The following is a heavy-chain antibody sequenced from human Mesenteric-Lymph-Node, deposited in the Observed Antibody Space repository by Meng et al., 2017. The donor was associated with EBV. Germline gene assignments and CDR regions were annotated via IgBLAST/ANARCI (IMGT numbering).Heavy chain of an antibody. Sequence: QGQLQELGPGLVKPSGALSLTCGVSGGSISNDHWWSWVRQHPGKGLEWIGEMYHSGSTNYNPSLKSRVTISVDKSKNQFFLNLNSVTAADTAVYYCARGREYSWGYWGQGTLVTVSS. CDR3: ARGREYSWGY. CDR1: GGSISNDHW. J-gene: IGHJ4*02. D-gene: IGHD4-11*01. V-gene: IGHV4-4*02. CDR2: MYHSGST.